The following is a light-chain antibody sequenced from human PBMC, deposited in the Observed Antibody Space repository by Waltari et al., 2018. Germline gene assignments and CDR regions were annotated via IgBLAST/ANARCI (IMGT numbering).Light chain of an antibody. CDR1: DLGRKT. J-gene: IGLJ3*02. CDR3: QVWDRGAHWV. Sequence: SYVLTQPPSVSVAPGKTARITCGGNDLGRKTVHWYQKRPGRAPLLVIYYDTDRPSGIPERLSGSKSGNTATLTISRVEVGDEADYYCQVWDRGAHWVFGGGTKLTVL. CDR2: YDT. V-gene: IGLV3-21*04.